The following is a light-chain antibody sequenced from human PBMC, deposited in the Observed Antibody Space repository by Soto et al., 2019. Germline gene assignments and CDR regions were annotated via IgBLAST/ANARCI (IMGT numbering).Light chain of an antibody. Sequence: QPVLTQPPSASGSPGQSVTISCTGTSSDVGGYNFVSWYQQHPGKVPKLMIYEVTKRPSGVPDRFSGSKSGNTASLTVSGLQAEDEADYYCSSYAGSNNVLFGGGTKLTVL. J-gene: IGLJ2*01. CDR3: SSYAGSNNVL. CDR2: EVT. CDR1: SSDVGGYNF. V-gene: IGLV2-8*01.